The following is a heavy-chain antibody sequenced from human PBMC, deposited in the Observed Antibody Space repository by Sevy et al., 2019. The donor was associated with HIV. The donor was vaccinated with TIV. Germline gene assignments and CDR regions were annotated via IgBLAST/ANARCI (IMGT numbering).Heavy chain of an antibody. J-gene: IGHJ4*02. V-gene: IGHV1-69*13. Sequence: ASVKVSCKASGGTFISYGISWVRQAPGQGLEWMGGIIPILGTVNYAQKFQGRVTITADESTKTAYMELSSLRSEDTAVYYCARGGGNGWYYFDYWGQETLVTVSS. CDR1: GGTFISYG. CDR2: IIPILGTV. CDR3: ARGGGNGWYYFDY. D-gene: IGHD6-19*01.